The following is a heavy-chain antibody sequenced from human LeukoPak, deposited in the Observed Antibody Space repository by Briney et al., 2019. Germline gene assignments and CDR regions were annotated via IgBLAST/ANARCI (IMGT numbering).Heavy chain of an antibody. Sequence: GGSLRLSCAASGFTFTNYGMHWVRQAPGKGLEWVAVIWYDGSNKYYADSVKGRFTISRDNSKNTLYLRVNSLRAEDTAVYHCATDSSLSPDSWGQGTLVTVSS. CDR3: ATDSSLSPDS. CDR1: GFTFTNYG. CDR2: IWYDGSNK. J-gene: IGHJ5*01. D-gene: IGHD2-2*01. V-gene: IGHV3-33*01.